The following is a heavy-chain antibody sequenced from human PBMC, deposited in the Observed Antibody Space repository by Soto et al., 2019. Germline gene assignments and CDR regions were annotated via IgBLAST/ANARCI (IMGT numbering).Heavy chain of an antibody. V-gene: IGHV5-51*01. CDR3: SGRGGVAPRGAFDI. Sequence: GESLKISWNGSGFSFTSYWIGWVRQMPGKGPEWMGIIYPGDSDTRYSPFFQGQVTISSDKSISTAYPPWGHLKASDTARYYCSGRGGVAPRGAFDIWCQGTLVTVS. D-gene: IGHD3-16*01. J-gene: IGHJ3*02. CDR2: IYPGDSDT. CDR1: GFSFTSYW.